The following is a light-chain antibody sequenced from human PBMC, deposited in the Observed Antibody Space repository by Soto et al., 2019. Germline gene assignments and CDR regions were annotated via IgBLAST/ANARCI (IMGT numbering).Light chain of an antibody. V-gene: IGLV2-14*01. CDR1: SXDVGGFNY. J-gene: IGLJ1*01. CDR2: DVY. CDR3: SSYTTSSSYV. Sequence: QSVLTQPASVSGSPGQSITISCTGTSXDVGGFNYVSWYQQHPGKAPKLLIFDVYSRPSGISNRFSGSKSGNTASLTISGLQAEDEADYYCSSYTTSSSYVFGAGTKVTVL.